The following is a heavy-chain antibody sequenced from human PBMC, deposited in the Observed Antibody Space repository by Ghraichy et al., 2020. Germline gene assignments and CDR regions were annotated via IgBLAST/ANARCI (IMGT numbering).Heavy chain of an antibody. J-gene: IGHJ5*02. CDR1: GGSFSGYY. CDR3: ARGTRYSSGWYRAEWFDP. CDR2: INHSGST. Sequence: GSLRLSCAVYGGSFSGYYWSWIRQPPGKGLEWIGEINHSGSTNYNPSLKSRVTISVDTSKNQFSLKLSSVTAADTAVYYCARGTRYSSGWYRAEWFDPWGQGTLVTVSS. V-gene: IGHV4-34*01. D-gene: IGHD6-19*01.